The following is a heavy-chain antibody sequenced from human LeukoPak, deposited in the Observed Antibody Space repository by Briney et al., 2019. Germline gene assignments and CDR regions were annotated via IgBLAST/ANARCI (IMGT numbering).Heavy chain of an antibody. J-gene: IGHJ4*02. CDR3: ARVRYASDFWSGYKYYFDY. D-gene: IGHD3-3*01. Sequence: SETPSLTCAVSGGSISSGGYSWSWIRQPPGKGLEWIGYIYYSESTYYSPSLKSRVSISVDTSKNQFSLKLSSVTAADTAVYYCARVRYASDFWSGYKYYFDYWGQGTLVTVSS. CDR2: IYYSEST. V-gene: IGHV4-30-4*07. CDR1: GGSISSGGYS.